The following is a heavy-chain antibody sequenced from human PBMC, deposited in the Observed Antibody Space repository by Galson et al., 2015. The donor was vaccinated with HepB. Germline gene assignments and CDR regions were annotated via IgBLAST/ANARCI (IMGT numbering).Heavy chain of an antibody. J-gene: IGHJ4*02. D-gene: IGHD1-7*01. CDR2: INPDGRTK. CDR3: ARGDNDWNF. Sequence: SLRLSCAASGFTFSRYWMSRVRQAPGKGLEWVANINPDGRTKYYVDSVVGRFTISRDNAKSSLFLQMDSLRVEDTALYYCARGDNDWNFGGQGTLVTVSS. V-gene: IGHV3-7*03. CDR1: GFTFSRYW.